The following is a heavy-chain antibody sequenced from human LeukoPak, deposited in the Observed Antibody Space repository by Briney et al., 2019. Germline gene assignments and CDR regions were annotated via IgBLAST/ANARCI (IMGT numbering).Heavy chain of an antibody. CDR1: GFTFSSYG. V-gene: IGHV3-30*18. Sequence: GGSLRLSCAASGFTFSSYGMHWVRQAPGKGLEWVAVISYDGSNKYYADSVKGRFTISRDNSKNTLYLQMNSLRAEDTAVYYCAKGDLYDILTGYHDYWGQGTLVTVSS. J-gene: IGHJ4*02. CDR3: AKGDLYDILTGYHDY. CDR2: ISYDGSNK. D-gene: IGHD3-9*01.